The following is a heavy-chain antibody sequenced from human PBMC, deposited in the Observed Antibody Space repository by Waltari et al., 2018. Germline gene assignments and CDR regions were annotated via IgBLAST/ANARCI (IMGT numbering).Heavy chain of an antibody. CDR2: IKQDGSEI. CDR3: ARYSFWAFDY. Sequence: EVQLVESGGGLVQPGGSLRFSCVASGYASSSYWISWVRQAPGKGLEWVANIKQDGSEIYYVDSVKGRFTISRDNATNSLYLQMNSLRAEDTAMYYCARYSFWAFDYWGQGTLVTVSS. D-gene: IGHD4-4*01. V-gene: IGHV3-7*01. J-gene: IGHJ4*02. CDR1: GYASSSYW.